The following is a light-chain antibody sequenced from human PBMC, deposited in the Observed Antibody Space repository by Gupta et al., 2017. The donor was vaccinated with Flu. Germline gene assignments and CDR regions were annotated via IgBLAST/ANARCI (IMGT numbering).Light chain of an antibody. CDR1: QSVSTS. CDR3: HQRSNWPLT. CDR2: DAL. Sequence: GERATLSCRASQSVSTSLAWFQQKPGQAPRLLIYDALKRATGVPARFIGSGSGADFTLAITSLEPEDFAVYYCHQRSNWPLTFGGGTNVELK. J-gene: IGKJ4*01. V-gene: IGKV3-11*01.